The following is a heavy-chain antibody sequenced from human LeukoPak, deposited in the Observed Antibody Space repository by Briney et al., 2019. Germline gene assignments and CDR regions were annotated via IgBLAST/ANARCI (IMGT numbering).Heavy chain of an antibody. D-gene: IGHD3-10*01. Sequence: SETLSLTCTVSGGSISSSSYYWGWIRQPPGKGLEWIGSIYYSGSTYYNPSLKSRVTISVDTSKNQFSLKLSSMTAADTAVYYCARHHYGSGSSPFDYWGQGTLVTVSS. J-gene: IGHJ4*02. CDR2: IYYSGST. CDR1: GGSISSSSYY. V-gene: IGHV4-39*01. CDR3: ARHHYGSGSSPFDY.